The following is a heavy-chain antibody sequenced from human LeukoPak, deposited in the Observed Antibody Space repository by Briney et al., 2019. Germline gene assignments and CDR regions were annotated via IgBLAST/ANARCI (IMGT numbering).Heavy chain of an antibody. CDR2: INPSGGST. V-gene: IGHV1-46*01. J-gene: IGHJ3*02. Sequence: ASVKVSCKASGYIFTGYYMHWVRQAPGQGLEWMGIINPSGGSTSYAQKFQGRVTMTRDMSTSTAYMELRGLRSDDTAVYYCARSGWGNRQAFDIWGQGTMVTVSS. CDR3: ARSGWGNRQAFDI. D-gene: IGHD6-19*01. CDR1: GYIFTGYY.